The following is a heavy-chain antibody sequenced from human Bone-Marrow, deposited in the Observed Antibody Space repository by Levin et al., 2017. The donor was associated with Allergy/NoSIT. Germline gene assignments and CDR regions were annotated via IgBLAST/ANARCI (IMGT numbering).Heavy chain of an antibody. V-gene: IGHV3-9*01. CDR1: GFTFDDYA. Sequence: GGSLRLSCAASGFTFDDYAMHWVRQAPGKGLEWVSGISWNSGSIGYADSVKGRFTISRDNAKNSLYLQMNSLRAEDTALYYCAKDMETPPIAAAGIGWFDPWGQGTLVTVSS. CDR3: AKDMETPPIAAAGIGWFDP. D-gene: IGHD6-13*01. J-gene: IGHJ5*02. CDR2: ISWNSGSI.